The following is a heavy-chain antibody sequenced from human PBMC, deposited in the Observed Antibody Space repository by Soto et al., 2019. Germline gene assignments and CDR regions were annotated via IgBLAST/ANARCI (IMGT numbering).Heavy chain of an antibody. V-gene: IGHV1-69*04. CDR1: GDTFSFYS. D-gene: IGHD3-10*01. Sequence: QVQLVQSGAEVKRPGSSVKVSCKASGDTFSFYSINWVRQAPGLGLEWMGRVNPILSMSNYAQRFQGRVTMTADTSKSTAYMELSGLRSEDTAMYYCATSYGSGYRAFDYWGQGALVTVSS. CDR3: ATSYGSGYRAFDY. CDR2: VNPILSMS. J-gene: IGHJ4*02.